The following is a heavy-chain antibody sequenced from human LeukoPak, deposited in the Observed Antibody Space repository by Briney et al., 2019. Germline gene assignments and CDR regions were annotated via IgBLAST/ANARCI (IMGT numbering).Heavy chain of an antibody. CDR3: ARVTSSSRSAYYYYYMDV. J-gene: IGHJ6*03. Sequence: PSETLSLTCAVSGYSISSGYYWGWIRQLPGKGLEWIGSIYHSGSTYYNPSLKSRVTISVDTSKNQFSLKLSSVTAADTAVYYCARVTSSSRSAYYYYYMDVWGKGTTVTVSS. CDR2: IYHSGST. CDR1: GYSISSGYY. D-gene: IGHD6-13*01. V-gene: IGHV4-38-2*01.